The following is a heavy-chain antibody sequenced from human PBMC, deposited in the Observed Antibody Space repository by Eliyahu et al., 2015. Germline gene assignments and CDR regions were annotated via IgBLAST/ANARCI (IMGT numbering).Heavy chain of an antibody. CDR1: GXSMSSHY. Sequence: QVQLQESGPGLVKPSETLSLXCTXSGXSMSSHYWSWIRQPAGKGLEXIGRXYTSGSTNYNPSLKSRVTMSLDTSKKQFSLKLSSVTAADTAVYYCARYGSCFDPWGQGTLVTVSS. J-gene: IGHJ5*02. CDR3: ARYGSCFDP. CDR2: XYTSGST. D-gene: IGHD4-17*01. V-gene: IGHV4-4*07.